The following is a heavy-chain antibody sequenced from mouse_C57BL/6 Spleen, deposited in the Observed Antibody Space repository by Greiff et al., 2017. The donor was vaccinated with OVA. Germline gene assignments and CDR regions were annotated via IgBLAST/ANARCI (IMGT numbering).Heavy chain of an antibody. CDR1: GYTFTDYN. J-gene: IGHJ2*01. V-gene: IGHV1-22*01. D-gene: IGHD1-1*01. Sequence: EVKLMESGPELVKPGASVKMSCKASGYTFTDYNMHWVKQSHGKSLEWIGYINPNNGGTSYNQKFKGKATLTVNKSSSTAYMELRSLTSEESAVYYCARGGGYGSSSSYYFDYWGQGTTLTVSS. CDR3: ARGGGYGSSSSYYFDY. CDR2: INPNNGGT.